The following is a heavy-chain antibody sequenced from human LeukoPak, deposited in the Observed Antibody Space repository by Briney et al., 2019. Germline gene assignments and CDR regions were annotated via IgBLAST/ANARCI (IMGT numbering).Heavy chain of an antibody. D-gene: IGHD1-26*01. CDR2: INPNSGGT. V-gene: IGHV1-2*02. CDR1: GYTFTGYY. Sequence: EASVKVSCKASGYTFTGYYMHWVRQAPGQGLEWMGWINPNSGGTNYAQKFQGRVTMTRDTSISTAYMELSRLRSDDTAVYYCARGGGSYSYNWFDPWGQGTLVTVSS. CDR3: ARGGGSYSYNWFDP. J-gene: IGHJ5*02.